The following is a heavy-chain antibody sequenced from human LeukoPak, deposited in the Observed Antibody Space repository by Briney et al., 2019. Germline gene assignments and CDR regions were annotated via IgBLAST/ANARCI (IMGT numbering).Heavy chain of an antibody. CDR3: ARGRSSRGFDY. CDR2: IYHSGST. D-gene: IGHD6-13*01. J-gene: IGHJ4*02. CDR1: GGSISSGGYY. Sequence: NPSETLSLTCTVSGGSISSGGYYWSWIRQPPGKGLEWIGYIYHSGSTYYSPSLKSRVTISVDRSKNQFSLKLSSVTAADTAVYYCARGRSSRGFDYWGQGTLVTVSS. V-gene: IGHV4-30-2*01.